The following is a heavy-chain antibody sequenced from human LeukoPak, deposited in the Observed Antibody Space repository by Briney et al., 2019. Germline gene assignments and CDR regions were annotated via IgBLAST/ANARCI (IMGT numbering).Heavy chain of an antibody. CDR1: GASMSNYY. CDR3: ARDYGGNSDHFDY. CDR2: IYHSGTTYSGST. V-gene: IGHV4-39*07. Sequence: PSETLSLTCNVSGASMSNYYWVWIRQPPGKGLEWIGSIYHSGTTYSGSTYYNPSLKSRVTISVDTSKNQFSLKLSSVTAADTAVYYCARDYGGNSDHFDYWGQGTLVTVSS. D-gene: IGHD4-23*01. J-gene: IGHJ4*02.